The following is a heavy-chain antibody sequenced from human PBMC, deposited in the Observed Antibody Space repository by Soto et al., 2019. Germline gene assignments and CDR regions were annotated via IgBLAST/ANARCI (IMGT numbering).Heavy chain of an antibody. CDR2: ISAHNGNT. J-gene: IGHJ4*02. CDR3: ARGRYGDY. D-gene: IGHD1-1*01. CDR1: GYAFTTYG. Sequence: QVHLVQSGAEVKKPGASVKVSCKGSGYAFTTYGITWVRQAPGQGLEWMGWISAHNGNTNYAQKLQGRVTVTRDTSTSTAYMELRVLRPDDTAVYYCARGRYGDYWGQGALVTVSS. V-gene: IGHV1-18*01.